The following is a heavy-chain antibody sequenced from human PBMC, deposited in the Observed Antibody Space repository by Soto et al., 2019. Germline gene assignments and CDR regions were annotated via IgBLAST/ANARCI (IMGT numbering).Heavy chain of an antibody. J-gene: IGHJ6*02. V-gene: IGHV1-18*01. CDR1: GYSFTSYA. CDR3: GRESPYGSGTYNYNGMDV. D-gene: IGHD3-10*01. Sequence: ASVKVSCKASGYSFTSYAITWVRQAPGQGLEWMGWISAYHGNTNYAQKFQGRVTMTTDTSTNTAYMELRSLSSDDTAVYYCGRESPYGSGTYNYNGMDVWGQGTTVTVSS. CDR2: ISAYHGNT.